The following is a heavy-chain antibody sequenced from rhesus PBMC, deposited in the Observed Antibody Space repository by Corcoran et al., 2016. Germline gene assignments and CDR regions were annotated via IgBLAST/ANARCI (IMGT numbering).Heavy chain of an antibody. J-gene: IGHJ1*01. Sequence: EVQLVESGGGLVQPGGSLRLSCAASGFTFSSYGMSWVRQAPGKGLGWVSYIINGGCQPYYSDSFKGLFALSRDNSKYTLSLQMNSLGAEDTALYYCAKDWVDCSGIYCYAEYFEFWGQGALVTVSS. D-gene: IGHD2-27*01. CDR1: GFTFSSYG. V-gene: IGHV3S5*01. CDR3: AKDWVDCSGIYCYAEYFEF. CDR2: IINGGCQP.